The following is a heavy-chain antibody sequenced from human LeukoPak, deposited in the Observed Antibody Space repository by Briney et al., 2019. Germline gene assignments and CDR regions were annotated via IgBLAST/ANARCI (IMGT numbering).Heavy chain of an antibody. D-gene: IGHD3-9*01. CDR1: GYTFTSYG. Sequence: ASVKVSCKTSGYTFTSYGVSWVRQAPGQGLEWMGWISPDNGNTKYVQKVQGRVTMTTDTSSSTAYMELRSLRYDDTAVYYCARVDILTGYYYLDNWGQGTLVTVSS. J-gene: IGHJ4*02. CDR3: ARVDILTGYYYLDN. CDR2: ISPDNGNT. V-gene: IGHV1-18*01.